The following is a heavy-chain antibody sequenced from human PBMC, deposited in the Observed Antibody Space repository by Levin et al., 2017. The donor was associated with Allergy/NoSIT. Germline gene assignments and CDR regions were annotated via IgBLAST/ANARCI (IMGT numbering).Heavy chain of an antibody. V-gene: IGHV4-59*01. J-gene: IGHJ4*02. D-gene: IGHD3-10*01. CDR2: IYYSGST. CDR3: AGDRGGGSGSYYESMLDY. Sequence: PSETLSLTCTVSGGSISSYYWSWIRQPPGKGLEWIGYIYYSGSTNYNPSLKSRVTISVDTSKNQFSLKLGSVTAADTAVYYCAGDRGGGSGSYYESMLDYWGQGTLVTVSS. CDR1: GGSISSYY.